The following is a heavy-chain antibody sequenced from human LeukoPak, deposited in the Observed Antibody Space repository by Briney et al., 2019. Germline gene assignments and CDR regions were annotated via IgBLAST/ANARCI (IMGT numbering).Heavy chain of an antibody. CDR2: IYTSGST. J-gene: IGHJ4*02. D-gene: IGHD1-26*01. CDR3: ARTPGIYSGTYFDY. Sequence: SETLSLTCTVSGGSISSYYWSWIRQPAGKGLEWIGRIYTSGSTNYNPSLKSRVTMSVDTSKDQFSLKLSSVTAADTAVYYCARTPGIYSGTYFDYWGQGTLVTVSS. CDR1: GGSISSYY. V-gene: IGHV4-4*07.